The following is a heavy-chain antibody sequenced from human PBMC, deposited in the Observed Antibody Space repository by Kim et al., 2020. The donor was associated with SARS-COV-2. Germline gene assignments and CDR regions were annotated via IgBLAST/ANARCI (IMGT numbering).Heavy chain of an antibody. CDR2: INHSGST. CDR3: ARGRAARPPHYFDY. CDR1: GGSFSGYY. V-gene: IGHV4-34*01. D-gene: IGHD6-6*01. Sequence: SETLSLTCAVYGGSFSGYYWSWIRQPPGKGLEWIGEINHSGSTNYNPSLKSRVTISVDTSKNQFSLKLSSVTAADTAVYYCARGRAARPPHYFDYWGQGTLVTVSS. J-gene: IGHJ4*02.